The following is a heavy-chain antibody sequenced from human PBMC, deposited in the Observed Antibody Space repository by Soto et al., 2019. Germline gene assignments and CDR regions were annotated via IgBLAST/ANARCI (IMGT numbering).Heavy chain of an antibody. CDR3: ARDLDCSSTSCYSALPGV. V-gene: IGHV3-30-3*01. Sequence: GGSLRLSCAASGFTFSSYAMHWVRQAPGKGLEWVAVISYDGSNKYYADSVKGRFTISRDNSKNTLYLQMNSLRAEDTAVYYCARDLDCSSTSCYSALPGVWGQGTTVTVSS. D-gene: IGHD2-2*02. J-gene: IGHJ6*02. CDR2: ISYDGSNK. CDR1: GFTFSSYA.